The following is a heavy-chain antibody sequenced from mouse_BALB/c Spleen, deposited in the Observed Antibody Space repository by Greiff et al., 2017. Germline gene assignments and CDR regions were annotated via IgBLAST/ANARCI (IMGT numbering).Heavy chain of an antibody. V-gene: IGHV1-4*02. CDR1: GYTFTSYT. CDR2: INPSSGYT. CDR3: AQAGGVRLYYAMDY. J-gene: IGHJ4*01. Sequence: QVQLKESAAELARPGASVKMSCKASGYTFTSYTMHWVKQRPGQGLEWIGYINPSSGYTEYNQKFKDKTTLTADKSSSTAYMQLSSLTSEDSAVYYCAQAGGVRLYYAMDYWGQGTSVTVSS. D-gene: IGHD2-14*01.